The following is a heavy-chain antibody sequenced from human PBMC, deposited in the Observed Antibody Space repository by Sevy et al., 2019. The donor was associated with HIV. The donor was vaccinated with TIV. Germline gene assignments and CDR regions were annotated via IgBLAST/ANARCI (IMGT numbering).Heavy chain of an antibody. J-gene: IGHJ4*02. V-gene: IGHV3-7*01. CDR1: GFTFSNYW. D-gene: IGHD6-13*01. CDR3: ARGGSTSWYGGDFDY. Sequence: GGSLRLSCAASGFTFSNYWMSWVRQAPGKGLEWVANIKQDGSEKYYVDSVKGGFSISRDNAKSSLYLQMNSLRDEDTAVYYCARGGSTSWYGGDFDYWGQGTLVTVSS. CDR2: IKQDGSEK.